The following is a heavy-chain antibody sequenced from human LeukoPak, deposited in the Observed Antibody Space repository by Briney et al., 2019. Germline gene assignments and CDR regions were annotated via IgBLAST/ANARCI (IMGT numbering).Heavy chain of an antibody. CDR1: GFSLSTSGVG. CDR2: IYWNDDK. V-gene: IGHV2-5*01. D-gene: IGHD3-10*01. CDR3: AHRPRLWFGELTVYNWFDP. J-gene: IGHJ5*02. Sequence: ESGPTLVNPTQTLTLTCTFSGFSLSTSGVGVGWIRQPPGKALEWLALIYWNDDKRYSPSLKSRLTITKDTSKNQVVLTMTNMDPVDTATYYCAHRPRLWFGELTVYNWFDPWGQGTLVTVSS.